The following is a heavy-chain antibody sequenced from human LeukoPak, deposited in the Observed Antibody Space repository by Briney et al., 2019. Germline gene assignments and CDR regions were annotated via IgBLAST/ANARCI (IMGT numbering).Heavy chain of an antibody. CDR2: IWYDGSNK. V-gene: IGHV3-33*06. CDR3: AKVMHDYSNHDFFDY. Sequence: GGSLRLSCAASGFTFSSYGMHWVRQAPGKGLEWVAVIWYDGSNKYYADSVKGRFTISRDNSKNPLYLQMNSLRAEDTAVYYCAKVMHDYSNHDFFDYWGQGTLVTVSS. J-gene: IGHJ4*02. CDR1: GFTFSSYG. D-gene: IGHD4-11*01.